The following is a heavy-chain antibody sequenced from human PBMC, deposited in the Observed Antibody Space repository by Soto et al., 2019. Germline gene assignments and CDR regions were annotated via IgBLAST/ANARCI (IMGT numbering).Heavy chain of an antibody. V-gene: IGHV5-51*01. CDR2: IYPGDSDT. Sequence: RGESLKISCKGSGYSFTSYWIGWVRQMPGKGLEWMGIIYPGDSDTRYSPSFQGQVTISADKSISTAYLQWSSLKASDTAMYYCARAIFWRGYYTGMNSMDVCDQGXTLTVSS. J-gene: IGHJ6*02. CDR1: GYSFTSYW. D-gene: IGHD3-3*01. CDR3: ARAIFWRGYYTGMNSMDV.